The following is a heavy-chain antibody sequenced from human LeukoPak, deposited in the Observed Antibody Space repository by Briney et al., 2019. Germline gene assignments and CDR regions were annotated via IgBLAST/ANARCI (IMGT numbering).Heavy chain of an antibody. V-gene: IGHV4-39*07. CDR1: GGSISSSSYY. D-gene: IGHD3-22*01. CDR2: IYYSGST. CDR3: ARAGDSSGYSDY. Sequence: PSETLSLTCTVSGGSISSSSYYWGWIRQPPGKGLEWIGSIYYSGSTNYNPSLKSRVTISVDTSKNQFSLKLSSVTAADTAVYYCARAGDSSGYSDYWGQGILVTVSS. J-gene: IGHJ4*02.